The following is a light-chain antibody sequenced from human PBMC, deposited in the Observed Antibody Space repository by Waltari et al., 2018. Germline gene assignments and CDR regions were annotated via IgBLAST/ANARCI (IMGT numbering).Light chain of an antibody. CDR2: WAS. V-gene: IGKV4-1*01. CDR3: QQHYSTPRT. CDR1: QNILYSSNNKNY. J-gene: IGKJ1*01. Sequence: DIVMTQSPDSLAVSLGERATINCKSSQNILYSSNNKNYLAWYQLKPGQATKLLFYWASTREAGVRDRFSGSGSGTEFTLTINSLQAEDVAVYYCQQHYSTPRTFGQGTKVEIK.